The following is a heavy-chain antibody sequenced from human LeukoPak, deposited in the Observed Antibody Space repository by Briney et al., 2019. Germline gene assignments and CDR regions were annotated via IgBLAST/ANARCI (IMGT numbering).Heavy chain of an antibody. Sequence: ASVEVSCKASGYAFTGYYMHWVRQAPGQGLEWMGWINPNSGGTNYAQKFQGRVTMTRDTSVSTAYMELSRLRSDDTAVYYCARQSYVSAAGPHFDYWGQRTLVTVSS. J-gene: IGHJ4*02. V-gene: IGHV1-2*02. CDR3: ARQSYVSAAGPHFDY. CDR1: GYAFTGYY. D-gene: IGHD6-13*01. CDR2: INPNSGGT.